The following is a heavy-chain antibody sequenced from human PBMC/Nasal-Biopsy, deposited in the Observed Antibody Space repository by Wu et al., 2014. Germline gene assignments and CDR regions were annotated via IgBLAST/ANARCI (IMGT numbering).Heavy chain of an antibody. CDR1: GDSITSGPYY. CDR2: ISYSGNT. CDR3: ARAAAIGATRFDH. V-gene: IGHV4-39*02. J-gene: IGHJ4*02. D-gene: IGHD1-26*01. Sequence: TLSLTCTVSGDSITSGPYYWGWIRQAPGKGLEWVGSISYSGNTHDNPSLKSRVSLSVDTSKSQFSLRLSSVTAADTAVYFCARAAAIGATRFDHWGQGIPVTVSS.